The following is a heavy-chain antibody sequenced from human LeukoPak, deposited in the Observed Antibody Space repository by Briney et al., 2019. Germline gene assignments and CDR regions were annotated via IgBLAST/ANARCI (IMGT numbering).Heavy chain of an antibody. D-gene: IGHD7-27*01. CDR1: GFIFSDYS. J-gene: IGHJ4*02. CDR2: IRGSGSGSGSGM. V-gene: IGHV3-48*04. CDR3: ARDNNWGFDY. Sequence: GGSLRLSCAASGFIFSDYSMNWVRQAPGKGLEWVSNIRGSGSGSGSGMYYADSVKGRFTIARDDAKNSLYLQTSSLRAEDTAFYYCARDNNWGFDYWGQGALVTVSP.